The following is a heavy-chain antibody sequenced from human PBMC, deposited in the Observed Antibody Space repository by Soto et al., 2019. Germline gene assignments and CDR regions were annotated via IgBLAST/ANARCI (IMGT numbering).Heavy chain of an antibody. CDR1: GFIFSNAW. CDR2: IKSYTNGVTT. CDR3: TTDDPINKY. V-gene: IGHV3-15*01. J-gene: IGHJ4*02. Sequence: GGSLRLSCAASGFIFSNAWMSWVRQAPGKGLEWVGRIKSYTNGVTTDYAAPVKGRFAISRDDSKNTLYLQMNSLKTEDAGVHYCTTDDPINKYWGQGTLVSVSS.